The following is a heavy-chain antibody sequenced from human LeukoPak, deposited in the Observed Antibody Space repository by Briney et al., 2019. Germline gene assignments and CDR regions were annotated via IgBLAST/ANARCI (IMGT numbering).Heavy chain of an antibody. V-gene: IGHV4-59*01. CDR1: GGSISSYY. Sequence: PSETLSLTCTVSGGSISSYYWSWIRQPPGKGLEWIGYIYYSGTTNYNPSLKSRVTISVDTSKNQFSLKLTSVTVADTAVYYCARDVFWRGSYYWGQGTLVTVSS. J-gene: IGHJ4*02. CDR3: ARDVFWRGSYY. CDR2: IYYSGTT. D-gene: IGHD3-3*01.